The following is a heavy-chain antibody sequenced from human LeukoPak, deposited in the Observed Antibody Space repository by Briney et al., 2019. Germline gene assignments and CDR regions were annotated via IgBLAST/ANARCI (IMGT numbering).Heavy chain of an antibody. V-gene: IGHV3-21*01. CDR1: GFTFSSYS. CDR3: ARPPTRCSSTSCYTADAFDI. Sequence: GGSLRLSCAASGFTFSSYSMNWVRRAPGKGLEWVSSISSSSSYIYYADSVKDRFTISRDNAKNSLYLQMNSLRAEDTAVYYCARPPTRCSSTSCYTADAFDIWGQGTMVTVSS. J-gene: IGHJ3*02. D-gene: IGHD2-2*02. CDR2: ISSSSSYI.